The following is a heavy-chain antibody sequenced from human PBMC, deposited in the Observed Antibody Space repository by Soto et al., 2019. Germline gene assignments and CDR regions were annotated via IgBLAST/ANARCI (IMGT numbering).Heavy chain of an antibody. D-gene: IGHD6-13*01. CDR3: ARETPTGSSWWYYFDY. CDR1: GGSVSSGSYY. V-gene: IGHV4-61*01. J-gene: IGHJ4*02. CDR2: IYYSGST. Sequence: SETLSLTCTVSGGSVSSGSYYWSWIRQPPGKGLEWIGYIYYSGSTNYNPSLKSRVTISVDTSKNQFSLKLSSVTAADTAVYYCARETPTGSSWWYYFDYWGQGTLVTVSS.